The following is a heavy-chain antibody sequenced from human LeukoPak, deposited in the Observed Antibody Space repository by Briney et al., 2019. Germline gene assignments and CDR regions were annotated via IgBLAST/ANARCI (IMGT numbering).Heavy chain of an antibody. D-gene: IGHD1-26*01. Sequence: SETLSLTCTVSGGSISSSSYYWGWVRQPPGKGLEWIGSIYYSGSTYYNPSLKSRVTISVDTSKNQFSLKLSSVTAADTAVYYCARIVGASDYWGQGTLVTVSS. J-gene: IGHJ4*02. V-gene: IGHV4-39*01. CDR3: ARIVGASDY. CDR1: GGSISSSSYY. CDR2: IYYSGST.